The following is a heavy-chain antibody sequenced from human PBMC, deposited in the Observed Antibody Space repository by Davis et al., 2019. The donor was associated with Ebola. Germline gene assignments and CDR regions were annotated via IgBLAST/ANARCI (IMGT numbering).Heavy chain of an antibody. CDR1: GFTFSSYS. CDR2: ISSSSSYI. CDR3: ARAPDYDFWSGYFPPFDY. Sequence: PGGSLRLSCAASGFTFSSYSMNWVRQAPGKGLEWVSSISSSSSYIYYADSVKGRFTISRDNAKNSLYLQMNSLRAEDTAVYYCARAPDYDFWSGYFPPFDYWGQGTLVTVSS. D-gene: IGHD3-3*01. J-gene: IGHJ4*02. V-gene: IGHV3-21*04.